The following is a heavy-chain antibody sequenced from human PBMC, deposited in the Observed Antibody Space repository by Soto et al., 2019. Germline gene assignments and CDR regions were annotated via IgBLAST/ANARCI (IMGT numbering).Heavy chain of an antibody. CDR2: IIPIFGTA. V-gene: IGHV1-69*01. D-gene: IGHD3-22*01. J-gene: IGHJ4*02. CDR1: GGTFSSYA. Sequence: QVQLVQSGAEVKKPGSSVKVSCKASGGTFSSYAISWVRQAPGQGLEWMGGIIPIFGTANYAQKFQGRVTITADESKSTAYMELSSLRSEDTAVYYCSRGYYDSVRAGGFDYWGQGTLVTVSS. CDR3: SRGYYDSVRAGGFDY.